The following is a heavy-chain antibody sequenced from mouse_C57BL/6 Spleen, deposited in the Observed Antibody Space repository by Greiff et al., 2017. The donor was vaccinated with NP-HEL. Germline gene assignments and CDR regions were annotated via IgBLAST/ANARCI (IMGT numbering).Heavy chain of an antibody. CDR2: ISYDGSN. V-gene: IGHV3-6*01. J-gene: IGHJ2*01. CDR1: GYSITSGYY. CDR3: ARDPGGYDPYYFDY. D-gene: IGHD2-2*01. Sequence: VQLKESGPGLVKPSQSLSLTCSVTGYSITSGYYWNWIRQFPGNKLEWMGYISYDGSNNYNPSLKNRISITRDTSKNQFFLKLNSVTTEDTATYYCARDPGGYDPYYFDYWGQGTTLTVSS.